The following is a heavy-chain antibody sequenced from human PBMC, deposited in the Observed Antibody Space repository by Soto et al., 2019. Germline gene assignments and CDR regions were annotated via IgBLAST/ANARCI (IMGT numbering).Heavy chain of an antibody. D-gene: IGHD3-22*01. CDR3: ARGSISATMIVVVITDLYYYGMDV. J-gene: IGHJ6*02. CDR2: IIPIFGTA. V-gene: IGHV1-69*13. Sequence: ASVKVSCKASGGTFSSYAISWVRQAPGQGLEWMGGIIPIFGTANYAQKFQGRVTITADESTSTAYMELSSLRSEDTAVYYCARGSISATMIVVVITDLYYYGMDVWGQGTTVTVSS. CDR1: GGTFSSYA.